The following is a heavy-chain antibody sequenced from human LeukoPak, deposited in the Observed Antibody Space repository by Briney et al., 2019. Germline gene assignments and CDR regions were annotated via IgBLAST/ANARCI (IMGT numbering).Heavy chain of an antibody. CDR3: AREGCGSQLWVGECWGSYYYYYMDV. CDR1: GFTFSSYG. V-gene: IGHV3-23*01. J-gene: IGHJ6*03. Sequence: GGSLRLSCAASGFTFSSYGMTWVRQAPGKGLEWVSGISGSGGSTYYADSVKGRFTISRDNAKNSLYLQMNSLRAEDTAVYYCAREGCGSQLWVGECWGSYYYYYMDVWGKGTTVTVSS. D-gene: IGHD3-10*01. CDR2: ISGSGGST.